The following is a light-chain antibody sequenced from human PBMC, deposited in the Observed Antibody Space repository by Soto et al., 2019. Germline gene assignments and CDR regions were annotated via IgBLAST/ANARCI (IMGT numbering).Light chain of an antibody. V-gene: IGKV3-20*01. CDR2: GTS. CDR3: QQYAASPWT. Sequence: EIVLTQSPGTLSLSPGERATLSCRASQSVSSSYLAWYQQKPGQAPRLLIYGTSSRATGIPDRLSGSGSGTDVTLTISRLEPEDFAVYYCQQYAASPWTFGQGTKVEIK. J-gene: IGKJ1*01. CDR1: QSVSSSY.